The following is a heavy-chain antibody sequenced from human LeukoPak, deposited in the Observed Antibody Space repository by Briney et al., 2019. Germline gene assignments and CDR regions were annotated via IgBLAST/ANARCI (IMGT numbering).Heavy chain of an antibody. CDR1: GYTFTSYA. J-gene: IGHJ4*02. CDR3: ARGGYCTNGVCYTFGY. V-gene: IGHV7-4-1*02. Sequence: ASVKVSCKASGYTFTSYAMNWVRQAPGQGLEWMGWINTNTGNPTYAQGFTGRFVFSLDTSVSTAYLQISSLKAEDTAVYYCARGGYCTNGVCYTFGYWGQGTLVTVSS. CDR2: INTNTGNP. D-gene: IGHD2-8*01.